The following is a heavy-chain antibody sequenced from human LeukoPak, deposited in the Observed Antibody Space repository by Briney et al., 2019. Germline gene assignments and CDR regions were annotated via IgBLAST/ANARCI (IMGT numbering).Heavy chain of an antibody. Sequence: ASVKVSCKASGGTFSSYAISWVRQAPGRGLEWMGRIIPILGIANYAQKFQGRVTITADKSTSTAYMELSSLRSEDTAVYYCARVNCSSISCYASFDYWGQGTLVTVSS. V-gene: IGHV1-69*04. CDR3: ARVNCSSISCYASFDY. D-gene: IGHD2-2*01. CDR2: IIPILGIA. J-gene: IGHJ4*02. CDR1: GGTFSSYA.